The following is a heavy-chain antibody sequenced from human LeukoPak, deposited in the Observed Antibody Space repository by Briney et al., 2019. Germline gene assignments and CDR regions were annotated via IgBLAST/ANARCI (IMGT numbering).Heavy chain of an antibody. CDR1: GFTFSSYW. J-gene: IGHJ1*01. V-gene: IGHV3-66*01. CDR2: IYSGGST. CDR3: ARDKAVAGTRYFQH. Sequence: GGSLRLSCAASGFTFSSYWMHWVRQAPGKGLEWVSVIYSGGSTYYADSVKGRFTISRDNSKNTLYLQMNSLRAEDTAVYYCARDKAVAGTRYFQHWGQGTLVTVSS. D-gene: IGHD6-19*01.